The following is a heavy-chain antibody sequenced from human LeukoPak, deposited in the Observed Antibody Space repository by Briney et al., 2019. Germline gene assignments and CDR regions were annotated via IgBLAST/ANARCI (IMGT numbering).Heavy chain of an antibody. CDR2: IKADGGEK. Sequence: GGSLRLSCAASGFTFSTYWMNWFRQTPGKGLEWVAKIKADGGEKDHVASVKGRFTISRDNAKNSLYLQMNSLRAEDTAVYYCARTSYDSSGYYYDSFDYWGQGTLVTVSS. V-gene: IGHV3-7*01. CDR3: ARTSYDSSGYYYDSFDY. CDR1: GFTFSTYW. D-gene: IGHD3-22*01. J-gene: IGHJ4*02.